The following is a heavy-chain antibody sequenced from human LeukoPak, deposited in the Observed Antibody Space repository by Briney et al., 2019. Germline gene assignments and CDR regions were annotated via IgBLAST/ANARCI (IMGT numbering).Heavy chain of an antibody. CDR1: GGSISSGSYY. CDR2: IYTSGST. J-gene: IGHJ4*02. CDR3: ARALGEWPIDY. Sequence: SQTLSLTCTVSGGSISSGSYYWSWIRQPAGKGLEWIGRIYTSGSTNYNPSLKSRVTISVDTSKNQFSLKLSSVTAADTAVYYCARALGEWPIDYWGQGTLVTVSS. D-gene: IGHD3-3*01. V-gene: IGHV4-61*02.